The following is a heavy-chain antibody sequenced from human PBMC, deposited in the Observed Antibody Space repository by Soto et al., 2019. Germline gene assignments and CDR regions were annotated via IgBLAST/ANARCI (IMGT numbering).Heavy chain of an antibody. Sequence: QVQLVESGGGVVQPGRSLRLSCAASGFTFSSYAMHWVRQAPGKGLEWVAVISYDGSNKYYADSVKGRFTISRDNSKNTLYLQMNSLRAEDTAVYYCASDIHAQIGVVVDYWGQGTLVTVSS. CDR1: GFTFSSYA. CDR3: ASDIHAQIGVVVDY. V-gene: IGHV3-30-3*01. D-gene: IGHD3-22*01. J-gene: IGHJ4*02. CDR2: ISYDGSNK.